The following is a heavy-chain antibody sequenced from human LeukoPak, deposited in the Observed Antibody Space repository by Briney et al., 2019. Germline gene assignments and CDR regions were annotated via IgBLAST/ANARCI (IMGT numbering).Heavy chain of an antibody. CDR3: AKEASREYYFDY. CDR1: GFTFSSYG. D-gene: IGHD3-10*01. CDR2: IRCDGSNK. Sequence: GGSLRLSCAASGFTFSSYGMHWVRQAPGKGLEWVAFIRCDGSNKYYADSVKGRFTISRDNSKNTLYLQMNSLRAEDTAVYYCAKEASREYYFDYWGQGTLVTVSS. J-gene: IGHJ4*02. V-gene: IGHV3-30*02.